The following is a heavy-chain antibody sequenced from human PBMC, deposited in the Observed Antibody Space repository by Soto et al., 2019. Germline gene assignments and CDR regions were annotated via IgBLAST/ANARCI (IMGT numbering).Heavy chain of an antibody. D-gene: IGHD5-12*01. CDR3: ARTRGSGGGIDY. CDR2: ISSSSSYI. CDR1: GFTFSSYS. J-gene: IGHJ4*02. Sequence: GGSLRLSCAASGFTFSSYSMNWVRQAPGKGLEWVSSISSSSSYIYYADSVKGRFTISRDNAKNSLYLQMNSLRAEDTAVYYCARTRGSGGGIDYWGQGTLVTVS. V-gene: IGHV3-21*01.